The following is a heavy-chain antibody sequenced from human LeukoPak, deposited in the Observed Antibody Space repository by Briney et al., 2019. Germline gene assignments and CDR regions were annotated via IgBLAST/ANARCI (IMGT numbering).Heavy chain of an antibody. Sequence: GGSLRLSCAASGFTFSSYGMHWVRQAPGKGLEWVAVISYDGSNKYYADSVKGRFTISRDNSKNTLYLQMNSLRAEDTAVYYCAKDKKHYGSGSYYPKFGYFDLWGRGTLVTVSS. CDR2: ISYDGSNK. CDR3: AKDKKHYGSGSYYPKFGYFDL. J-gene: IGHJ2*01. V-gene: IGHV3-30*18. D-gene: IGHD3-10*01. CDR1: GFTFSSYG.